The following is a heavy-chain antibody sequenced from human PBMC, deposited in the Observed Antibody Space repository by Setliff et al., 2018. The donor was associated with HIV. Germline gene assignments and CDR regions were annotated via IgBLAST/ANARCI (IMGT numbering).Heavy chain of an antibody. Sequence: SETLSLTCAVYGGAFTGRYWGWVRQPAGKGLEWIGEIDYTGNTNHNPSLKSRVSTSVDMSKEQFSLKLKSVTAADTAVYYCVRVSAFIMSPSFYYYGMDVWGQGTTVTVSS. J-gene: IGHJ6*02. CDR2: IDYTGNT. D-gene: IGHD3-10*01. V-gene: IGHV4-34*01. CDR1: GGAFTGRY. CDR3: VRVSAFIMSPSFYYYGMDV.